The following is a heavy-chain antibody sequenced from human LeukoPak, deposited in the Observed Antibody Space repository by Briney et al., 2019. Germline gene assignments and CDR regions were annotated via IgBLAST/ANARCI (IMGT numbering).Heavy chain of an antibody. D-gene: IGHD3-3*01. V-gene: IGHV3-23*01. CDR3: ARALGDDFWSGYSDS. Sequence: SGGSLRLSCAASGFTFSSYAMSWVRQAPGKGLEWVSAISGSGGSTYYADSVKGRFTISRDNAKNSLYLQMDSLRAEDTAVYYCARALGDDFWSGYSDSWGQGTLVTVSS. J-gene: IGHJ4*02. CDR2: ISGSGGST. CDR1: GFTFSSYA.